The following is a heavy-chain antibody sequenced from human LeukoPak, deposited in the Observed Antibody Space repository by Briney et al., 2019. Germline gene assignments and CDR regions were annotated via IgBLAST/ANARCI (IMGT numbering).Heavy chain of an antibody. J-gene: IGHJ3*02. CDR2: IYDSGST. CDR1: GGSISSSSYY. CDR3: AREGPSGIYAFDI. Sequence: SETLSLTCTVSGGSISSSSYYWGWIRQPPGKGLEWIGYIYDSGSTNYNPSLKGRVTISVDTSKNQFSLKLRSVTAAATAVYYCAREGPSGIYAFDIWGQGTMVTVSS. V-gene: IGHV4-61*01. D-gene: IGHD1-26*01.